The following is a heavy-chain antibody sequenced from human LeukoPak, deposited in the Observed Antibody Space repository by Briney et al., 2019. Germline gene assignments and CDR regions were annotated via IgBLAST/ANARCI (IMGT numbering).Heavy chain of an antibody. V-gene: IGHV2-5*02. J-gene: IGHJ4*02. D-gene: IGHD1-1*01. Sequence: SGPTLVNPTQTLTLTCTFSGFSLSTGGVGVGWIRQPPGKALESLALIYWDDDKRYSPSLRSRLTITKDTSKNQVVLTTTNMDPVDTATYYCAHRKGGYNWNDGDFDYWGQGTLVTVSS. CDR1: GFSLSTGGVG. CDR2: IYWDDDK. CDR3: AHRKGGYNWNDGDFDY.